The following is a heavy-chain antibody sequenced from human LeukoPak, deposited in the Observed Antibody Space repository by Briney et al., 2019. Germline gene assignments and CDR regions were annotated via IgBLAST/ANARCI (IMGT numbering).Heavy chain of an antibody. D-gene: IGHD2-21*01. Sequence: SETLSLTCTVSGGSISSGGYYWSWIRQHPGKGLEWIGYIYYSGSTYYNPSLSGRVAISLDKSRNHFTLMVTAVTAADTAFYYCARKGPEHLPTYFDHWGRGILVTVSS. CDR3: ARKGPEHLPTYFDH. CDR2: IYYSGST. V-gene: IGHV4-31*03. J-gene: IGHJ4*02. CDR1: GGSISSGGYY.